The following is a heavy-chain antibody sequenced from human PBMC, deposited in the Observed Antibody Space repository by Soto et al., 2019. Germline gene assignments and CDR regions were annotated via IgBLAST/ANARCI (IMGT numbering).Heavy chain of an antibody. Sequence: PGGSLRLSCAASGFTVSSSYMSWVRQAPGQGLEWVLVIYSGGSTYYVDSVKGRFTISRDNAKNSLYLQMNSLRAEDTAVYYCARLVSAAANDYWGQGALVTVSS. CDR1: GFTVSSSY. D-gene: IGHD1-26*01. CDR3: ARLVSAAANDY. V-gene: IGHV3-53*01. CDR2: IYSGGST. J-gene: IGHJ4*02.